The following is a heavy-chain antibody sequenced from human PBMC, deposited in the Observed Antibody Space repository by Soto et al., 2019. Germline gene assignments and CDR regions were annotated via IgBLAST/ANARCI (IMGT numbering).Heavy chain of an antibody. V-gene: IGHV3-21*06. CDR1: GFTVTSDS. Sequence: EVQLVESGGGLVKPGGSVRLSCEASGFTVTSDSMTWVRQAHGKGLEWVSSISSHGRDIFYADSVKGRFTISRDNAKDSLHLQMNSLTGEDSAVYYCARGAALAGKLDLWGQGTLVTVSS. CDR3: ARGAALAGKLDL. J-gene: IGHJ4*02. D-gene: IGHD6-19*01. CDR2: ISSHGRDI.